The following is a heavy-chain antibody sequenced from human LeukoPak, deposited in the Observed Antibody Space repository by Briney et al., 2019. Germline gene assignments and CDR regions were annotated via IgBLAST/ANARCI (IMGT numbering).Heavy chain of an antibody. V-gene: IGHV3-9*01. Sequence: GGSLRLSCAASGFTFDDYAMHWVRHAPGKGLEWVSGISWNSGSIGYADSVKGRFTISRDNAKNTLYLQMNSLRAEDTAVYYCAKTDCTSSSCYTIDYWGQGTLVTVSS. D-gene: IGHD2-2*02. J-gene: IGHJ4*02. CDR3: AKTDCTSSSCYTIDY. CDR2: ISWNSGSI. CDR1: GFTFDDYA.